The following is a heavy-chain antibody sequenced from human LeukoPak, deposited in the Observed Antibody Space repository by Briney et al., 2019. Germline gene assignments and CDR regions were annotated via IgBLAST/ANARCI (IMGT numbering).Heavy chain of an antibody. CDR2: ISSSGSTI. Sequence: GGSLRLSCAASGFTFSNYGLSWVRQAPGKGLEWVSYISSSGSTIYYADSVKGRFTISRDNAKNSLYLQMNSLRAEDTAVYYCARDPLIDYYDILTGYYPRYMDVWGKGTTVTVSS. J-gene: IGHJ6*03. D-gene: IGHD3-9*01. CDR3: ARDPLIDYYDILTGYYPRYMDV. CDR1: GFTFSNYG. V-gene: IGHV3-48*04.